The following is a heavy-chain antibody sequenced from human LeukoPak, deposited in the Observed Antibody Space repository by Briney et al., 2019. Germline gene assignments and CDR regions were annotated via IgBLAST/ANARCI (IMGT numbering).Heavy chain of an antibody. CDR1: GYTFTSYY. V-gene: IGHV1-3*01. J-gene: IGHJ6*02. CDR2: INAGNGNT. D-gene: IGHD3-22*01. CDR3: ARDSGSSGYLGCGMDV. Sequence: GASVKVSCKASGYTFTSYYMHWVRQAPGQRLEWMGWINAGNGNTKYSQKFRGRVTITRDTSASTAYMELSSLRSEDTAVYYCARDSGSSGYLGCGMDVWGQGTTVTVSS.